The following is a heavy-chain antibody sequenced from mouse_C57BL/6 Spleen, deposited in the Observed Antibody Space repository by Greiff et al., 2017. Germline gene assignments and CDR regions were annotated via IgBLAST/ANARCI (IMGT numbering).Heavy chain of an antibody. Sequence: LQESGPELVKPGASVTISCKASGYAFSSSWMNWVKQRPGKGLEWIGRIYPGDGDTNYNGKFKGKATLTADKSSSTAYMQLSSLTSEDSAVYFCARGGLLRGDYFDYWGQGTTRTVSS. CDR2: IYPGDGDT. D-gene: IGHD2-3*01. J-gene: IGHJ2*01. CDR3: ARGGLLRGDYFDY. CDR1: GYAFSSSW. V-gene: IGHV1-82*01.